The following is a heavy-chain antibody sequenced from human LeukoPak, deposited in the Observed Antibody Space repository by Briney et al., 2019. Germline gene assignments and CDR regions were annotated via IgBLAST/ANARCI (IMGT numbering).Heavy chain of an antibody. Sequence: PSETLSLTCTVSGGSISSYYWSWIRQPAGKGLEWIGRIYTSGSTNYNPSLKSRVTISVDKSKNQFSLKLSSVTAADTAVYYCARDSADYYDSSGYYYTWXXGTLVTVSS. J-gene: IGHJ5*01. CDR1: GGSISSYY. CDR2: IYTSGST. D-gene: IGHD3-22*01. CDR3: ARDSADYYDSSGYYYT. V-gene: IGHV4-4*07.